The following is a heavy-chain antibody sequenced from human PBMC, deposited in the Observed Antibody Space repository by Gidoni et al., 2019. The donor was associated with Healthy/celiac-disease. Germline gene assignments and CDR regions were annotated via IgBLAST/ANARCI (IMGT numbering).Heavy chain of an antibody. J-gene: IGHJ5*02. CDR2: IYYSGST. Sequence: QHPGKGLEWIGYIYYSGSTYYNPSLKSRVTISVDTSKNQFSLKLSSVTAADTAVYYCARGIVVVVAAISRFDPWGQGTLVTVSS. V-gene: IGHV4-31*02. CDR3: ARGIVVVVAAISRFDP. D-gene: IGHD2-15*01.